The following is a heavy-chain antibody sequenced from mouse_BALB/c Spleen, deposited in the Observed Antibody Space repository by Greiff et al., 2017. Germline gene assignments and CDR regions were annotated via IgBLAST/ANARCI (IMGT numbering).Heavy chain of an antibody. D-gene: IGHD2-3*01. CDR3: SRPGIYDGYYEAWFAY. CDR2: ISSGGSYT. V-gene: IGHV5-6*01. J-gene: IGHJ3*01. CDR1: GFTFSSYG. Sequence: EVKLVESGGDLVKPGGSLKISCAASGFTFSSYGMSWVRQTPDKRLEWVATISSGGSYTYYPDSVKGRFTISRDNAKNTLYLQMSSLKSEDTAMYYCSRPGIYDGYYEAWFAYWGQGTLVTVSA.